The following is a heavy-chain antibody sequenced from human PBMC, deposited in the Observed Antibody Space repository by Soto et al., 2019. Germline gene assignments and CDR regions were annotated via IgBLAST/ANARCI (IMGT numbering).Heavy chain of an antibody. Sequence: EVQLVESGGGLVKPGGSLRLSCAASGFTFSNAWMSWVRQAPGKGLEWVGRIKSKTDGGTTDYAAPVKGRFTISRDDSKNTLYLQMNSLKTEDTAVYYCTTDLTTYPYYYDSSGYPIDYWGQGTLVTVSS. CDR3: TTDLTTYPYYYDSSGYPIDY. V-gene: IGHV3-15*01. CDR2: IKSKTDGGTT. CDR1: GFTFSNAW. J-gene: IGHJ4*02. D-gene: IGHD3-22*01.